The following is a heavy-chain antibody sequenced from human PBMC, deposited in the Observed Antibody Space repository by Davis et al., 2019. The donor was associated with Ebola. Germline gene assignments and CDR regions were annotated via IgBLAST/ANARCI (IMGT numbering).Heavy chain of an antibody. CDR3: ARAGAYGDYSFDY. V-gene: IGHV1-69*04. J-gene: IGHJ4*02. D-gene: IGHD4-17*01. CDR2: IIPILGIA. CDR1: GCTFSSYA. Sequence: AASVKVSCKASGCTFSSYAISWVRQAPGQGLEWMGRIIPILGIANYAQKFQGRVTITADKSTSTAYMELSSLRSEDTAVYYCARAGAYGDYSFDYWGQGTLVTVSS.